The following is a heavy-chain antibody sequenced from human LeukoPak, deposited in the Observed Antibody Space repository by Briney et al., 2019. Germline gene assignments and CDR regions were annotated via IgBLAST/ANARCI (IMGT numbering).Heavy chain of an antibody. CDR3: ARDQTGPLRLRWHRGLFDY. D-gene: IGHD4-23*01. V-gene: IGHV4-39*07. CDR2: IYYSGST. CDR1: GGSISSSSHY. Sequence: PSETLSLTCTVSGGSISSSSHYWGWIRQPPGKGLEWIGSIYYSGSTYYNPSLKSRVTISVDTSKNQFSLKLSSVTAADTAVYYCARDQTGPLRLRWHRGLFDYWGQGTLVTVSS. J-gene: IGHJ4*02.